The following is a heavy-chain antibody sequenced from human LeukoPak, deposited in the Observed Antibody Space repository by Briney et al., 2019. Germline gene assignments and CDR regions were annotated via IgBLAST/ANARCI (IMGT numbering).Heavy chain of an antibody. CDR1: GYTFTGYY. V-gene: IGHV1-2*02. D-gene: IGHD3-22*01. CDR3: ARYYYDSSGYYFFDY. J-gene: IGHJ4*02. Sequence: PWASVKVSCKASGYTFTGYYMHWVRQAPGQGLEWMGWINPNSGGTNYAQKFQGRVTMTRDTPISTAYMELSRLRSDDTAVYYCARYYYDSSGYYFFDYWGQGTLVTVSS. CDR2: INPNSGGT.